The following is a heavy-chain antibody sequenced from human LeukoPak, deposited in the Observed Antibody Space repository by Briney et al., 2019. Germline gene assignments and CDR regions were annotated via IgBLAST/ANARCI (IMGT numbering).Heavy chain of an antibody. J-gene: IGHJ4*02. D-gene: IGHD4-11*01. CDR1: GFTFSSYW. CDR2: IDTDGSNR. V-gene: IGHV3-74*01. CDR3: ARIYSNFVSLGF. Sequence: PGGSLRPSCAASGFTFSSYWMHWVRQTPGKGLVWVSRIDTDGSNRNYADSVKGRFTISRDNAKNTLYLEMNSLRAEDTAVYYCARIYSNFVSLGFWGQGTLVTVSS.